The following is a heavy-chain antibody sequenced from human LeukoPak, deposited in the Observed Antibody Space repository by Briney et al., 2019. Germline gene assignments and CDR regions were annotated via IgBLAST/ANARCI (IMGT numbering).Heavy chain of an antibody. Sequence: GASVTVSCKASDYTFTNYGIIWVRQAPGQGLEWMGWISAYNGNTNYAQKLQGRVTMTTDTSTSTAYMELRSLRSDDTAVYYCARGSGLDFDYWGQGTLVTVSS. CDR1: DYTFTNYG. J-gene: IGHJ4*02. CDR3: ARGSGLDFDY. CDR2: ISAYNGNT. D-gene: IGHD6-19*01. V-gene: IGHV1-18*01.